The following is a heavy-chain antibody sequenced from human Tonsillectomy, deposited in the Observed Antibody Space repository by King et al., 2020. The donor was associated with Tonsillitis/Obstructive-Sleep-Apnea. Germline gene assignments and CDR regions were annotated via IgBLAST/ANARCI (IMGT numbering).Heavy chain of an antibody. CDR1: GFTFSSYE. D-gene: IGHD2-2*01. J-gene: IGHJ6*02. CDR2: ISSSSSTI. V-gene: IGHV3-48*03. CDR3: ARSSELGYCSSTSCYGMDV. Sequence: VQLVESGGGLVQPGGSLRLSCAASGFTFSSYEMNWVRQAPGKGLEGVSYISSSSSTIYYADSVKGRFTISRDNAKNSLNLHMNSLRAEDTAVYYCARSSELGYCSSTSCYGMDVWGQGTTVTVSS.